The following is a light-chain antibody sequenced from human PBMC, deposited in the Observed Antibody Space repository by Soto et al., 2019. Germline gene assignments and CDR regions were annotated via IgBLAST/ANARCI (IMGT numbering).Light chain of an antibody. Sequence: DIQMTQSPSTLSASVGDRVTITCRASQSISSWLAWYQQKPGKAPKLLIYKATSLESGVPSRFSGSGSGTEFTLTISSLQPDDFATDYCQQSWGTFGGGTKVEIK. CDR2: KAT. CDR1: QSISSW. J-gene: IGKJ4*01. V-gene: IGKV1-5*03. CDR3: QQSWGT.